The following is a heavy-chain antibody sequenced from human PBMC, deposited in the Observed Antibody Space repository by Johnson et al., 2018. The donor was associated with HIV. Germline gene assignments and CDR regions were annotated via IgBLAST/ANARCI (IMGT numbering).Heavy chain of an antibody. CDR1: GFTFSDSY. J-gene: IGHJ3*02. CDR2: ISSGGSST. D-gene: IGHD3-22*01. Sequence: QVQLVESGGGLVRPGESLRLSCVASGFTFSDSYMNWIRQAPGKGLAWIAYISSGGSSTNYADSVKGRFSISRDNAENTLYRQMNSLRAEDTAVYYCARERDYYDSGGYWVDAFDIWGQGTMVTVSS. CDR3: ARERDYYDSGGYWVDAFDI. V-gene: IGHV3-11*06.